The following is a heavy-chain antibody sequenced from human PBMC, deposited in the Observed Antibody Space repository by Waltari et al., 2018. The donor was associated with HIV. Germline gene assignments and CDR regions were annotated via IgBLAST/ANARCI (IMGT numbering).Heavy chain of an antibody. D-gene: IGHD3-10*01. CDR3: ARGDTMSTFRTRFDH. J-gene: IGHJ4*02. V-gene: IGHV1-69*01. Sequence: QMLLVQSGAEMKKPGSAVKVSCKTSGDSFNTYAMNWVRPAPGPRLEWMGAIMPIFVGSPIYAQTLQGRVTITAHLSTSTVYMELSNLTPEDTALYFCARGDTMSTFRTRFDHWGQGPLVTVSS. CDR2: IMPIFVGSP. CDR1: GDSFNTYA.